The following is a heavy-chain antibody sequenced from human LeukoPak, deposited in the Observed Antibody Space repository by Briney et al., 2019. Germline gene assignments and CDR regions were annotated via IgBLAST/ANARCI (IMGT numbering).Heavy chain of an antibody. J-gene: IGHJ4*02. Sequence: SETLSLTCTVSGGFISNYYWSWIRQPAGKGLEWIGRIYTSGSTNYNSSLKSRVTMSVDTSKNQFSLKLSSVTAADTAVYYCARVRFFDSSVLTRKRSYYFDYWGQGTLVTASS. CDR1: GGFISNYY. D-gene: IGHD3-22*01. CDR2: IYTSGST. CDR3: ARVRFFDSSVLTRKRSYYFDY. V-gene: IGHV4-4*07.